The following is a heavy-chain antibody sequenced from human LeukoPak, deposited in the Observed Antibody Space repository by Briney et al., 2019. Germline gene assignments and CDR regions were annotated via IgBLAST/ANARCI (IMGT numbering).Heavy chain of an antibody. CDR1: GFTFSSYA. CDR2: ISGSGGST. D-gene: IGHD6-19*01. J-gene: IGHJ4*02. Sequence: GGSPRLSCAASGFTFSSYAMSWVRQAPGKGLEWVSAISGSGGSTYYADSVKGRFTISRDNPKNTLYLQMNSLRAEDTAIYYCAKDLTVAVADTTFDSWGQGTLVTVSS. V-gene: IGHV3-23*01. CDR3: AKDLTVAVADTTFDS.